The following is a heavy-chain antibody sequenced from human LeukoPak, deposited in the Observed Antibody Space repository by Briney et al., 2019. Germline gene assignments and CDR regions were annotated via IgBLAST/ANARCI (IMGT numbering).Heavy chain of an antibody. Sequence: EASVKVSCKASGYTFTSYGISWVRQAPGQGLEWMGRISTYNGNTNYAQILQGRVTMTADTSSTTAYMELRSLRSDDTAVYYCARHRLHRLYYDSSGYYHDAFDIWGQGTMVTVSS. J-gene: IGHJ3*02. D-gene: IGHD3-22*01. CDR2: ISTYNGNT. CDR1: GYTFTSYG. CDR3: ARHRLHRLYYDSSGYYHDAFDI. V-gene: IGHV1-18*01.